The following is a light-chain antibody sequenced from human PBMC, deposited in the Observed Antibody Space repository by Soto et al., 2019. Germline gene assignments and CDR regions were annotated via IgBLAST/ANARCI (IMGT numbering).Light chain of an antibody. J-gene: IGLJ3*02. CDR1: SSDVGAYKY. Sequence: QSALTRPPSASGSPGQSVTISCTGTSSDVGAYKYVSWYQQYPGKAPKLMIYEVSKRPSGVPARFSGSKPGNTASLTVSGLQAEDEAHYYCTSYVGSDIWVFGRGTKVTVL. CDR3: TSYVGSDIWV. V-gene: IGLV2-8*01. CDR2: EVS.